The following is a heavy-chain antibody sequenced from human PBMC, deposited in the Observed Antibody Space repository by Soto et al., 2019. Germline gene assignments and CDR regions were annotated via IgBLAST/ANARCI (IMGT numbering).Heavy chain of an antibody. J-gene: IGHJ5*02. CDR3: ARVLVYCSSTSRQEAWFDP. CDR1: GGSISSGGYY. D-gene: IGHD2-2*01. V-gene: IGHV4-31*03. Sequence: SETLSLTCTVSGGSISSGGYYWSWIRQHPGKGLEWIGYIYYSGSTYYNPSLKSRVTISVDTSKNQFSLKLSSVTAADTAVYYCARVLVYCSSTSRQEAWFDPWGQGTLVTVSS. CDR2: IYYSGST.